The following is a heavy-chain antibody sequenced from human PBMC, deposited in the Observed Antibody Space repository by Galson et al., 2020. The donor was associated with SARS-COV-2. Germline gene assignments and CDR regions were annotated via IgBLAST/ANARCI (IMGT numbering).Heavy chain of an antibody. CDR2: LSFSDYK. J-gene: IGHJ4*02. Sequence: SGPTLVKLTPTLPLPFPFSFFSLPPLFLLFLFLPPPPFPSLSFLSLLSFSDYKFYSTSLQTRLTISKDTSKNQVVLTMTNMDPVDTATYYCARYGGRSSATGGDYFDYWGQGTLVTVSS. D-gene: IGHD2-15*01. CDR1: FFSLPPLFLL. V-gene: IGHV2-70D*14. CDR3: ARYGGRSSATGGDYFDY.